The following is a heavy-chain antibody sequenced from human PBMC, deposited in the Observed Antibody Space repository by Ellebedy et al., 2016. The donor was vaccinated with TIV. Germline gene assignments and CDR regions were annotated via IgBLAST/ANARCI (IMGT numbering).Heavy chain of an antibody. D-gene: IGHD4-23*01. CDR3: ARGTTVVTRESQRDAFDI. CDR1: GYSFTSYW. J-gene: IGHJ3*02. V-gene: IGHV5-51*01. CDR2: IYPGDSDT. Sequence: GESLKISCKGSGYSFTSYWIGWVRQMPGKGLEWMGIIYPGDSDTRYSPSFQGQVTISADKSISTAYLQWSSLKASDTAMYYCARGTTVVTRESQRDAFDIWGQGTMVTVSS.